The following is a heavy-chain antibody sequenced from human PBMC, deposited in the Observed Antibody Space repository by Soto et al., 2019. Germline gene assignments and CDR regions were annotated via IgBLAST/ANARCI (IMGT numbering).Heavy chain of an antibody. Sequence: EVQLVESGGGLVQPGGSLRLSCAASGFTFSSYWMHWVRQAPGKGLVWVSRINSDGSSTSYADSVKGRFTISRDNAKNTLYLQMNSLSAEDTAVYYCARTTIAARPYDYWGQGTLVTVSS. CDR3: ARTTIAARPYDY. V-gene: IGHV3-74*01. CDR2: INSDGSST. CDR1: GFTFSSYW. D-gene: IGHD6-6*01. J-gene: IGHJ4*02.